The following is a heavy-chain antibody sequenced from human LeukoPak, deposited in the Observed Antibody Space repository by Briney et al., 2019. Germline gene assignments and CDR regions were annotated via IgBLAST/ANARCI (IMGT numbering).Heavy chain of an antibody. CDR2: ISPYNGNS. CDR3: ARVIGGWSPLLFYYFYMDV. V-gene: IGHV1-18*01. CDR1: GYSFTNFS. Sequence: ASVKVSCKASGYSFTNFSVNLVRQAPGQGLEWMGWISPYNGNSNYAQKFQGRVTLTTDASRSAVSMELRSLRSDDTAIYYCARVIGGWSPLLFYYFYMDVWGKGTTVTVSS. D-gene: IGHD6-19*01. J-gene: IGHJ6*03.